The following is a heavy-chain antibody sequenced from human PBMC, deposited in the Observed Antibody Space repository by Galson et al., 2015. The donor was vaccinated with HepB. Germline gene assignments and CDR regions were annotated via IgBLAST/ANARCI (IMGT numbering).Heavy chain of an antibody. J-gene: IGHJ4*02. CDR2: IIPIFGTA. Sequence: SVKVSCKASGGTFSSYAISWVRQAPGQGLEWMGGIIPIFGTANYAQKFQGRVTITADESTSTAYMELSSLRSEDTAVYYCARDSGYCSSTSCYTLELFDYWGQGTLVTVSS. D-gene: IGHD2-2*02. V-gene: IGHV1-69*13. CDR3: ARDSGYCSSTSCYTLELFDY. CDR1: GGTFSSYA.